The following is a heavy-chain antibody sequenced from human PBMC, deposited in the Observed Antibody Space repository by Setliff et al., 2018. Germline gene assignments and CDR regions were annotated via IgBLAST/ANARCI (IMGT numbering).Heavy chain of an antibody. CDR3: ARDRRPFNWGGNDAFDI. CDR1: GFTFSSYA. Sequence: GGSLRLSCAASGFTFSSYAMSWVRQAPGKGLEWVSAISGSGGSTYYADSVKGRFTISRDNAKKSLYLQMNSLRAEDTAVYYCARDRRPFNWGGNDAFDIWGQGTMVTVSS. CDR2: ISGSGGST. J-gene: IGHJ3*02. V-gene: IGHV3-23*01. D-gene: IGHD7-27*01.